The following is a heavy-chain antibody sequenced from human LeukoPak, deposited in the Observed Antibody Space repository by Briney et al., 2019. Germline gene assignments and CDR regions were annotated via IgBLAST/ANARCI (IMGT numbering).Heavy chain of an antibody. Sequence: SSQTLSLTCTVSGGSISSGDYYWSWIRQPPGKGLEWIGYIYYSGSTYYNPSLKSRVTMSVDTSKNQFSLKLSSVTAADTAVYYCARDVDYYDSSGAAGFGYWGQGTPVTVSS. D-gene: IGHD3-22*01. CDR2: IYYSGST. V-gene: IGHV4-30-4*08. CDR1: GGSISSGDYY. CDR3: ARDVDYYDSSGAAGFGY. J-gene: IGHJ4*02.